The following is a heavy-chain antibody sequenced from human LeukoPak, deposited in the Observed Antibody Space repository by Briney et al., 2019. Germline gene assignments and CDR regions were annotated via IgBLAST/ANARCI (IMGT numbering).Heavy chain of an antibody. Sequence: SETLSLTCTVSGGSISSSSYYWGWIRQPPGKGLEWIGSIYYSGSTYYNPSLKSRVTISVDTSKNQFSLKLSSVTAADTAVYYCARHGDGSNWDYYYYMDVWGKGTTVTISS. J-gene: IGHJ6*03. D-gene: IGHD5-24*01. V-gene: IGHV4-39*01. CDR2: IYYSGST. CDR1: GGSISSSSYY. CDR3: ARHGDGSNWDYYYYMDV.